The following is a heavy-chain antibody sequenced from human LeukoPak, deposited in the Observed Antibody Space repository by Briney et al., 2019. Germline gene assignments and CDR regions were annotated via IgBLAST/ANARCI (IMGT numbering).Heavy chain of an antibody. CDR3: ARRTYYYYGMDV. CDR2: INHSGST. Sequence: SETLSFTCAVYGGSFSGYYWSWIRQPPGNGLEWIGEINHSGSTNYNPSLKSRVTISVDTSKNQFSLKLSSVTAADTAVYYCARRTYYYYGMDVWGQGTTVTVSS. J-gene: IGHJ6*02. CDR1: GGSFSGYY. V-gene: IGHV4-34*01.